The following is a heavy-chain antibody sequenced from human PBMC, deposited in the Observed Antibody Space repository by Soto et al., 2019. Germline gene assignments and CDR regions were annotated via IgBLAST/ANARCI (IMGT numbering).Heavy chain of an antibody. V-gene: IGHV4-30-4*01. J-gene: IGHJ4*02. Sequence: PXETLPLTCTVSGGSISSGGYYWSWIRQPPGKGLEWIGYIYYSGSTYYNPSLKSRVTISVDTSKNQFSLKLSSVTAADTAVYYCARDRGGWYGVDYWGQGTLVTVSS. CDR3: ARDRGGWYGVDY. CDR2: IYYSGST. CDR1: GGSISSGGYY. D-gene: IGHD6-19*01.